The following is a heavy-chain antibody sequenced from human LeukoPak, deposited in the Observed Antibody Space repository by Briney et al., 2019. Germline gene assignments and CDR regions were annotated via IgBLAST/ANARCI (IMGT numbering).Heavy chain of an antibody. CDR1: GFTFSSYS. D-gene: IGHD1-26*01. CDR3: ARDGGYYDSFFDY. J-gene: IGHJ4*02. V-gene: IGHV3-21*01. CDR2: ISSSSYI. Sequence: GGSLRLSCAASGFTFSSYSMNWVRQAPGKGLEWVSSISSSSYIYYADSVKGRFTISRDNAKNSLYLQMNSLRAEDTAVYYCARDGGYYDSFFDYWGQGTLVTVSS.